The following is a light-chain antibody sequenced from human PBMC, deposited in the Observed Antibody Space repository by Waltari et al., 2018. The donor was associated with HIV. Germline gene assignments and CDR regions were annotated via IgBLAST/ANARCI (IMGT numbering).Light chain of an antibody. CDR2: DVT. CDR1: SSDVGGYDY. V-gene: IGLV2-14*01. Sequence: QSALTQPASVSGSPGQSITISCTGTSSDVGGYDYVSWYQQHPGKAPKLIIYDVTNRPSGVSNRFSGSKSGNTASLTISWLQAEDEADYYCSSYTTSSTVVFGGGTKLTVL. CDR3: SSYTTSSTVV. J-gene: IGLJ2*01.